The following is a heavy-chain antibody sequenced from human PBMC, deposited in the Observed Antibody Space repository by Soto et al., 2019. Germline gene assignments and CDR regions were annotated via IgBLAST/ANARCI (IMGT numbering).Heavy chain of an antibody. V-gene: IGHV3-23*01. CDR2: ISGSGGST. Sequence: HPGGSLRLSCAASGFTFSSYAMSWVRQAPGKGLEWVSAISGSGGSTYYADSVKGRFTISRDNSKNTLYLQMNSLRAEDTAVYYCAKDEPLYGSSWSDYFDYWGQGTLVTVSS. CDR3: AKDEPLYGSSWSDYFDY. CDR1: GFTFSSYA. D-gene: IGHD6-13*01. J-gene: IGHJ4*02.